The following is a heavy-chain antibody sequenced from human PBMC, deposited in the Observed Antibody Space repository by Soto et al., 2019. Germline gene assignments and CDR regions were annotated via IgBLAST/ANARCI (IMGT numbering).Heavy chain of an antibody. CDR3: ARESSNWGDAFDI. J-gene: IGHJ3*02. D-gene: IGHD7-27*01. CDR1: GFTFSSYG. CDR2: IWYDGSNK. V-gene: IGHV3-33*01. Sequence: QVQLVESGGGVVQPGRSLRLSCAASGFTFSSYGMHWVRQAPGKGLEWVAVIWYDGSNKYYADSVKGRFTISRDNSKNTLYLQMNSLRAEDTAVYYCARESSNWGDAFDIWGQGTMVTVSS.